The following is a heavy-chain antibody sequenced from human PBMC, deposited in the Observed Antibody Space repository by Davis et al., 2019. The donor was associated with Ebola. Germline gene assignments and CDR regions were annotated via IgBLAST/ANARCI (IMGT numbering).Heavy chain of an antibody. D-gene: IGHD3-10*01. CDR1: GLTFTHYW. J-gene: IGHJ3*01. CDR2: IDGDGERT. CDR3: AKYYYGSGSKTFDL. V-gene: IGHV3-23*01. Sequence: GGSLRLSCVVSGLTFTHYWMNWVRQAPGKGLEWVSSIDGDGERTYYVDSVKGRFIISRDNSRNTLYLQMHSLRAEDTALYHCAKYYYGSGSKTFDLWGQGTEVIVSS.